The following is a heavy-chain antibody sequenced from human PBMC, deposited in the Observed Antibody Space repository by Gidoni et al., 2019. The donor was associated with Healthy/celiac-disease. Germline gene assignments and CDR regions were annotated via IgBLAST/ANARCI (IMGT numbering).Heavy chain of an antibody. D-gene: IGHD5-12*01. J-gene: IGHJ4*02. CDR3: ASSREGYNDY. V-gene: IGHV4-34*01. CDR2: INHSGST. Sequence: QVQLQQWGAGLSKPSETLSLTCAVYDGSFSGYYWSWIRQPPGKGREEIGEINHSGSTNYNPTLKSRVAISVDTSKNKFSLKLSAVTAADTAVYDCASSREGYNDYWGQGTLVTVSS. CDR1: DGSFSGYY.